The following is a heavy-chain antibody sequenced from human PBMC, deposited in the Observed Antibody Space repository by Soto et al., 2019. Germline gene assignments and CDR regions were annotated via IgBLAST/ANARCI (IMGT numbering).Heavy chain of an antibody. CDR2: IYYSGGT. J-gene: IGHJ3*02. CDR1: GGSISSVGYY. CDR3: ASAQNDACDI. Sequence: QVQLQESGPGLVKPSQTLSLTCTVSGGSISSVGYYWSWIRQPPGQGLEWIGYIYYSGGTYYNPSLKSRVTISVDTSKNQFSLKLSSVTAADTAVYYCASAQNDACDIWGQGTMVTFSS. V-gene: IGHV4-31*03.